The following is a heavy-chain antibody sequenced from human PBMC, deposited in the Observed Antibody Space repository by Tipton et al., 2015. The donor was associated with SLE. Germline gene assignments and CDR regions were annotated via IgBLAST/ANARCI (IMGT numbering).Heavy chain of an antibody. J-gene: IGHJ3*02. CDR3: ARVGSGSYERGFDAFDI. Sequence: TLSLTCTVSGGSISSSSYYWGWIRQPPGRGLEWIGSIYYSGSTYYNPSLKSRVTIPVDTSKNQFSLKLSSVTAADTAVYYCARVGSGSYERGFDAFDIWGQGTMVTVSS. CDR1: GGSISSSSYY. CDR2: IYYSGST. D-gene: IGHD1-26*01. V-gene: IGHV4-39*07.